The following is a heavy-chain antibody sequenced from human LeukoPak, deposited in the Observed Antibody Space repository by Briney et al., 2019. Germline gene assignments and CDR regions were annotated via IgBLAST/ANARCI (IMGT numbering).Heavy chain of an antibody. CDR3: AKEGSTTFREDFDC. J-gene: IGHJ4*02. CDR1: GFTFSSFG. V-gene: IGHV3-30*02. D-gene: IGHD3-16*01. Sequence: SGGSLRLSCAASGFTFSSFGMHWVRQAPGKGLEWVAIIWYNGRNETYADSVKGRFTISRDNSRNTLYLQMNSLRAEDTAVYYCAKEGSTTFREDFDCWGQGTLVIVSS. CDR2: IWYNGRNE.